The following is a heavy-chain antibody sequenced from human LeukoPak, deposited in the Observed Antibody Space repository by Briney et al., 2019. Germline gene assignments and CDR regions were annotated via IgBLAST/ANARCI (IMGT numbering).Heavy chain of an antibody. V-gene: IGHV7-4-1*02. CDR3: ARAPTWAPLSSGYVEY. CDR1: GYTFTSYS. Sequence: ASVKVSCKASGYTFTSYSMNWVRQAPGQGLEWMGWINTNTGNPTYAQGFTGRFVFSLDTSVSTAYLQISSLKAEDTAMYYCARAPTWAPLSSGYVEYWGQGTLVTVSS. CDR2: INTNTGNP. D-gene: IGHD6-19*01. J-gene: IGHJ4*02.